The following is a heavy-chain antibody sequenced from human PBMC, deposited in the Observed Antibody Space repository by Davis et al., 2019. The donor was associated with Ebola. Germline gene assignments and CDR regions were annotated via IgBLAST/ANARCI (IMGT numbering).Heavy chain of an antibody. CDR3: ARVHTSYGNAFDV. Sequence: GGSLRLSCAASEFIFSDYYMTWIRQAPGKGLEWISFISDTNAIYSADSVKGRFTISRDNAKNSLYLQMNSLRAEDTAMYYCARVHTSYGNAFDVWGRGTMVTVSS. CDR2: ISDTNAI. V-gene: IGHV3-69-1*01. J-gene: IGHJ3*01. D-gene: IGHD4-17*01. CDR1: EFIFSDYY.